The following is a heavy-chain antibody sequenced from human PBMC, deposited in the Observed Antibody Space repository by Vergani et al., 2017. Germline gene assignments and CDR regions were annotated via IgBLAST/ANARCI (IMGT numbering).Heavy chain of an antibody. CDR1: GGSFTSYH. Sequence: QVQLQQWGGGLLKPSETLALTCVVNGGSFTSYHWTWIRQSPGEGLEWVGDIDHTGRPDYNPSLKSRLTMSVDKSRNQFSLTPNSVTATDTAIYFCARVNTXTNGHLYYYYYMDVWGQGTAVTVS. J-gene: IGHJ6*03. D-gene: IGHD2-8*01. V-gene: IGHV4-34*01. CDR3: ARVNTXTNGHLYYYYYMDV. CDR2: IDHTGRP.